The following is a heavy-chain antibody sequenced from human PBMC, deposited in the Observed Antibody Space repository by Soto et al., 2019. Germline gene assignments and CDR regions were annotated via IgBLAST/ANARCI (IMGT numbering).Heavy chain of an antibody. CDR2: INPSGGST. CDR1: GYTFTSYY. CDR3: VRDRGSSSWYSPSDYYGMDV. J-gene: IGHJ6*02. V-gene: IGHV1-46*01. D-gene: IGHD6-13*01. Sequence: QVQLVQSGAEVKKPGASVKVSCKASGYTFTSYYMHWVRQAPGQGLEWMGIINPSGGSTSYAQKFQGRVTMTRDTSTSTVYMELSSLRSEDTAVYYCVRDRGSSSWYSPSDYYGMDVWGQGTTVTVSS.